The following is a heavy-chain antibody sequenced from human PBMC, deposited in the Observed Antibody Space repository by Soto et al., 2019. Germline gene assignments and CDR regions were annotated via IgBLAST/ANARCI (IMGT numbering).Heavy chain of an antibody. Sequence: PSETQSLTCTVSGGSISSGDYYWSWIRQPPGKGLEWIGYIYYSGSTYYNPSLKSRVTISVDTSKNQFSLKLSSVTAADTAVYYCARAETGLEPYGMDVWGQGTTVTVSS. V-gene: IGHV4-30-4*01. CDR1: GGSISSGDYY. J-gene: IGHJ6*02. D-gene: IGHD1-1*01. CDR3: ARAETGLEPYGMDV. CDR2: IYYSGST.